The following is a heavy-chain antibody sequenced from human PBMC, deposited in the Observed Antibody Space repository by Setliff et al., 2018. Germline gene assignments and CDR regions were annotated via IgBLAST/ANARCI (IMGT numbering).Heavy chain of an antibody. CDR2: IKDSDYST. J-gene: IGHJ5*02. V-gene: IGHV3-23*05. Sequence: PGESLKISCVGSGFTISGYAMTWVRQVPGKGLEWISSIKDSDYSTYYIDSVRGRFTISRDNAQKTLYLHMNNLRADDTAVFYCVPGRGSWGQGALVTVSS. CDR3: VPGRGS. CDR1: GFTISGYA. D-gene: IGHD6-25*01.